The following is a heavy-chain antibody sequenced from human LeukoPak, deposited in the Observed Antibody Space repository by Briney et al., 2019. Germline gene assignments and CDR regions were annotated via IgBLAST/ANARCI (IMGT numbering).Heavy chain of an antibody. CDR2: IKEDGSEK. CDR1: GFTLSSYW. V-gene: IGHV3-7*01. Sequence: GGSLRLSCAASGFTLSSYWMSWVRQAPGKGLEWVANIKEDGSEKYYVDSVKGRFTISRDNAKNSLYLQMNSLRAEDTAVYYCARDVAARPLHWGQGTLVTVSS. J-gene: IGHJ4*02. CDR3: ARDVAARPLH. D-gene: IGHD6-6*01.